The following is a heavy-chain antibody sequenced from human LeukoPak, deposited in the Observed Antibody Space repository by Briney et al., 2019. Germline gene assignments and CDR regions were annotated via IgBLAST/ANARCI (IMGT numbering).Heavy chain of an antibody. CDR2: ISSSGSTI. V-gene: IGHV3-48*04. CDR3: ARDLLFYGSGSGDY. D-gene: IGHD3-10*01. J-gene: IGHJ4*02. CDR1: GFTFSSYG. Sequence: GGSLRLSCAASGFTFSSYGMHWVRQAPGKGLEWVSYISSSGSTIYYADSVKGRFTISRDNAKNSLYLQMNSLRAEDTAVYYCARDLLFYGSGSGDYWGQGTLVTVSS.